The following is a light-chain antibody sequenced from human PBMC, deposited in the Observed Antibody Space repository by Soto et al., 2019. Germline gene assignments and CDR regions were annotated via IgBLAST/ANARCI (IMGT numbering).Light chain of an antibody. V-gene: IGKV1-5*01. CDR3: QQYNSYPYT. CDR1: QSISSW. Sequence: DIQMTQSTSTLSASVGDRVTITCRASQSISSWLAWYQQKPGKAPKLLIYDASSLESGVPSRFSGSGSGTEFTLTISSLQPDDFATYYCQQYNSYPYTFVQGTKLEIK. CDR2: DAS. J-gene: IGKJ2*01.